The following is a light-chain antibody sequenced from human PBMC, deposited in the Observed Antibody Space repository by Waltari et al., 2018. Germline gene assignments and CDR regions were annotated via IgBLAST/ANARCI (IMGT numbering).Light chain of an antibody. Sequence: EIVLTQSPVTLSLSPGERATLSCRASQSISKYLPWYQQKPGQAPRLLIYHASSRAAGIPDRFSGSGSGTDFSLTISRLEPEDFAVYYCQHYESLPVTFGQGTKVEIK. CDR2: HAS. CDR1: QSISKY. J-gene: IGKJ1*01. CDR3: QHYESLPVT. V-gene: IGKV3-20*01.